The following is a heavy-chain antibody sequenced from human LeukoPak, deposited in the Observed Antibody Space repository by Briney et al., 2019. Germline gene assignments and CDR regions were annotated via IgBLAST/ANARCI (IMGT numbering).Heavy chain of an antibody. CDR2: MNPNNGNT. Sequence: ASVKVSCKASGYTYTNFDINWVRQATGQGLEWMGWMNPNNGNTGSAQKFQGRVTITWNTSISTAYMELSSLRSEDTAVYYCARVGDIVVVPAAIPEYFQHWGQGTLVTVSS. CDR3: ARVGDIVVVPAAIPEYFQH. D-gene: IGHD2-2*02. V-gene: IGHV1-8*03. CDR1: GYTYTNFD. J-gene: IGHJ1*01.